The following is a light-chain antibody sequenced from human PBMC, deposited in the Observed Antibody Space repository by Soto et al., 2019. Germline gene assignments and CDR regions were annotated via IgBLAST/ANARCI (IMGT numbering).Light chain of an antibody. CDR2: DAS. J-gene: IGKJ1*01. Sequence: DIQVTQSPSTLSVSVGDSVTITCRASQSLSSWLAWFQQKPGKAPKLLIYDASTLESGVPSRFSGSGSGTEFTLTISSLQPDDFATYYCQQHNSYSEAFGKGTKVDIK. CDR1: QSLSSW. CDR3: QQHNSYSEA. V-gene: IGKV1-5*01.